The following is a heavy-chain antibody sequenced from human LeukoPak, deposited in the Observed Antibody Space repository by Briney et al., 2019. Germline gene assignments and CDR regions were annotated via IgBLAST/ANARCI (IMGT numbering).Heavy chain of an antibody. Sequence: EASVKVSCKASGYTFTGYYMHWVRQAPEQGLEWMGWINPNSGGTNYAQKFQGRVTMTRDTSISTAYMELSRLRSDDTAVYYCARERTRGYCSSTSCYMSYGYWGQGTLVTVSS. V-gene: IGHV1-2*02. J-gene: IGHJ4*02. CDR3: ARERTRGYCSSTSCYMSYGY. CDR1: GYTFTGYY. CDR2: INPNSGGT. D-gene: IGHD2-2*02.